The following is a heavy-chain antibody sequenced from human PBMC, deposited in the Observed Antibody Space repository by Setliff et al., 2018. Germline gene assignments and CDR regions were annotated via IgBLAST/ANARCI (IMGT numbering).Heavy chain of an antibody. CDR2: ISSTSTYI. Sequence: GESLKISCAASGFIFRDYTMVWVRQAPGKGLEWVSAISSTSTYIYYADSVKGRFTISRDNSKNSLYLHMNSLRAEDTAVYYCTRARDIAPTYYYMDVWGKGTTVTVSS. CDR3: TRARDIAPTYYYMDV. D-gene: IGHD5-12*01. J-gene: IGHJ6*03. V-gene: IGHV3-21*01. CDR1: GFIFRDYT.